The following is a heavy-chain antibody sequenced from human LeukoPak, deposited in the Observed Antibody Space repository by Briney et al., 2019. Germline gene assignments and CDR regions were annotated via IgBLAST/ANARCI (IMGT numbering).Heavy chain of an antibody. Sequence: PGGSLRLSCSASGFTFSDYAMHWVRQALGKGLDYVSAISGNGGSTYYADSVKGRFTISRDNSKDTLYLQMSSLRAEDAAVYYCVKLAEGGCWGQGTLVTVSS. V-gene: IGHV3-64D*09. CDR3: VKLAEGGC. CDR2: ISGNGGST. CDR1: GFTFSDYA. D-gene: IGHD2-15*01. J-gene: IGHJ4*02.